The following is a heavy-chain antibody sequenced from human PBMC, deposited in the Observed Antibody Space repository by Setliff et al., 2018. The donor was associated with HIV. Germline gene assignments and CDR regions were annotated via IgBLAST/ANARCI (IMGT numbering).Heavy chain of an antibody. J-gene: IGHJ4*02. V-gene: IGHV3-30*02. D-gene: IGHD1-1*01. Sequence: PGGSLRLSCAASGFTFSSFGMHWVRQAPGKGLEWVSFIQYDGSNKYYAESVKGRFTISRDNAKNSLYLQMNSLRAEDTAVYYCARETRPGLTRSGFDYWGQGTLVTVSS. CDR1: GFTFSSFG. CDR2: IQYDGSNK. CDR3: ARETRPGLTRSGFDY.